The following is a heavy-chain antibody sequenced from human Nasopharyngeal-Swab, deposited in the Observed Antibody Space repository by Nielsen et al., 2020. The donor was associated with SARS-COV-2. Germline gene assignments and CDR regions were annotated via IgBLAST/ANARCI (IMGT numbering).Heavy chain of an antibody. CDR3: AREVDYSNYEP. V-gene: IGHV7-4-1*02. D-gene: IGHD4-11*01. Sequence: ASVKVSCKASGYTFVSYAVNWVRQAPGQGLEWMGYINTKTGNPTYAQGFTGRFVFSLDTSVSTAYLQISSLKAEDTAVYYCAREVDYSNYEPWGQGTLVTVSS. CDR1: GYTFVSYA. CDR2: INTKTGNP. J-gene: IGHJ5*02.